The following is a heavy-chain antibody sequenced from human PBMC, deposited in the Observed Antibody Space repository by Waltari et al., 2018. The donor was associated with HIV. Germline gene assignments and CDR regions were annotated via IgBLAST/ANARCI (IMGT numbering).Heavy chain of an antibody. D-gene: IGHD2-2*01. CDR3: ARINCTSVSCYASLDY. Sequence: QVRLVQAGAEVKKPGASVKVSCKASGYTFTSYGISWVRQAPGQGLEWMGWVSAYNGNTNYAQKLQGRVTMTTDTSTSTAYMELRSLRSDDTAVYYCARINCTSVSCYASLDYWGQGTLVTVSS. J-gene: IGHJ4*02. V-gene: IGHV1-18*01. CDR2: VSAYNGNT. CDR1: GYTFTSYG.